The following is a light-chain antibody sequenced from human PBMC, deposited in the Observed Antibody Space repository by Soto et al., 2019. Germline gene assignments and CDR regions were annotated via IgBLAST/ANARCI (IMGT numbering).Light chain of an antibody. CDR2: TAS. J-gene: IGKJ1*01. CDR1: QNINNY. Sequence: DIQMTQSPSSLSASVGDRVTITCRASQNINNYLNWYQQKPGKAPNLLIYTASNLQSGVPSRFSGSGSGTDFTLTISTLQPEDFATYYCQQSYNTPRTFGQGTKVEIK. V-gene: IGKV1-39*01. CDR3: QQSYNTPRT.